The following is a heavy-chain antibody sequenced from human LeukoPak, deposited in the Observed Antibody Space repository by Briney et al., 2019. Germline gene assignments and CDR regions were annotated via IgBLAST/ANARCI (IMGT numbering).Heavy chain of an antibody. V-gene: IGHV3-21*01. CDR2: ISSSSSYI. CDR1: GFTFSSYS. Sequence: GGSLRLSCAASGFTFSSYSMNWVRQAPGEGLEWVSSISSSSSYIYYADSVKGRFTISRDNAKNSLYLQMNSLRAEDTAVYYCARDPPTAAAIGGWYFDLWGRGTLVTVSS. J-gene: IGHJ2*01. D-gene: IGHD5-18*01. CDR3: ARDPPTAAAIGGWYFDL.